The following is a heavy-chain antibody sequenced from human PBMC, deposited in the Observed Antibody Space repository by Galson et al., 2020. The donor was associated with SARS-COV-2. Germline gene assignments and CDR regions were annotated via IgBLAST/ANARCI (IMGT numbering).Heavy chain of an antibody. Sequence: GGSLRLSCAASGFTFDDYAMHWVRQAPGKGLEWVSGISWNSGSIGYADSVKGRFTISRDNAKNSLYLQMNSLRAEDTALYYCAAHYDSSGYYSYWGQGTLVTVSS. J-gene: IGHJ4*02. CDR1: GFTFDDYA. CDR3: AAHYDSSGYYSY. CDR2: ISWNSGSI. D-gene: IGHD3-22*01. V-gene: IGHV3-9*01.